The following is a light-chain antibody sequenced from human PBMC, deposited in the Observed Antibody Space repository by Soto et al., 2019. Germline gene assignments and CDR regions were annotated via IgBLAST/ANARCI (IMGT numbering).Light chain of an antibody. Sequence: EIVLTQSPGTLSLSPGERATLSCRASQSVNSSFLAWYQQKPGQAPSLLIYAASTRATGIPDRFSGSGSGTDFTFTISRLQTEDFAGYFFLQYDTSRWTFGPGTKVDI. CDR3: LQYDTSRWT. CDR1: QSVNSSF. J-gene: IGKJ1*01. CDR2: AAS. V-gene: IGKV3-20*01.